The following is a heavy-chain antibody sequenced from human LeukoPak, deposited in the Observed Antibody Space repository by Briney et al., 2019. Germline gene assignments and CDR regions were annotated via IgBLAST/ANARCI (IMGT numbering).Heavy chain of an antibody. CDR2: ISWDGGST. CDR3: AKDRITIFGVVNRYDAFDI. J-gene: IGHJ3*02. D-gene: IGHD3-3*01. Sequence: PGGSLRLXCAASGFTFDDYTMHWVRQAPGKGLEWVSLISWDGGSTYYADSVKSRFTISRDNSKNSLYLQMNSLRTEDTALYYCAKDRITIFGVVNRYDAFDIWGQGTMVTVSS. V-gene: IGHV3-43*01. CDR1: GFTFDDYT.